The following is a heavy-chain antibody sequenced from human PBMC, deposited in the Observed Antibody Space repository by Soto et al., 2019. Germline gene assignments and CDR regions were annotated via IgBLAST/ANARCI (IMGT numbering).Heavy chain of an antibody. V-gene: IGHV3-7*01. CDR1: GFTFSSYW. Sequence: GGSLRLSCAASGFTFSSYWMSWVRQAPGKGLEWVANIKQDGSEKYYVDSVKGRFTISRDNAKNSLYLQMNSLRAEDTAEYYCARGRGQQLLDYWGQGTLVTVSS. D-gene: IGHD6-13*01. J-gene: IGHJ4*02. CDR3: ARGRGQQLLDY. CDR2: IKQDGSEK.